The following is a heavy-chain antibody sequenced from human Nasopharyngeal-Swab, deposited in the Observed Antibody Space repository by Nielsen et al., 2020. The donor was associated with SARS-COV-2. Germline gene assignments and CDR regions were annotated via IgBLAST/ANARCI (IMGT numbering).Heavy chain of an antibody. Sequence: SVKVSCKASGFTFTSPAVQWVRQARGQRLEWIGWIVVGSGNTNYAQKFQERVTITRDMSTSTAYMELSSLRSEDTAVYYCAAERAHAFDIWGQGTMVTVSS. CDR1: GFTFTSPA. CDR2: IVVGSGNT. J-gene: IGHJ3*02. V-gene: IGHV1-58*01. CDR3: AAERAHAFDI.